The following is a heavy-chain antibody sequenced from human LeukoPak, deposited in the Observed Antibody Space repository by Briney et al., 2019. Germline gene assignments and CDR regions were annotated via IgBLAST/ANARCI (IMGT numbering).Heavy chain of an antibody. D-gene: IGHD3-9*01. CDR2: ISSSGTYV. CDR3: ARASSKQLAGYLPDGFDI. CDR1: GFTFSSYS. J-gene: IGHJ3*02. Sequence: PGGSLRLSCAASGFTFSSYSMNWVRQAPGKGLEWVSSISSSGTYVYYADSVKGRFTISRDNAKTSLSLQMNRLRANDAAVYYCARASSKQLAGYLPDGFDIWGQGTMVTVSS. V-gene: IGHV3-21*01.